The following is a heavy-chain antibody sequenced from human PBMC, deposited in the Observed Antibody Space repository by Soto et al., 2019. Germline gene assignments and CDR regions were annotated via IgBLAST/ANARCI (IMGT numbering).Heavy chain of an antibody. J-gene: IGHJ6*02. D-gene: IGHD2-2*01. V-gene: IGHV3-21*01. Sequence: GGSLRLSCAASGFTISSYSMNWVRQAPGKGLEWVSSISSSSSYIYYADSVKGRFTISRDNAKNSLYLQMNSLRAEDTAAYYCARDGSYCSSTSCTNYYYYYGMDVWGQGTTVTVSS. CDR3: ARDGSYCSSTSCTNYYYYYGMDV. CDR1: GFTISSYS. CDR2: ISSSSSYI.